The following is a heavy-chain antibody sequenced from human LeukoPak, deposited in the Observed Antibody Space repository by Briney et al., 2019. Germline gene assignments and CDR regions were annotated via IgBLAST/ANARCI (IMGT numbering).Heavy chain of an antibody. CDR1: GFTFTSSA. J-gene: IGHJ4*02. CDR3: AAASYYDFWSGYYPDDY. CDR2: IVVGSGNT. Sequence: SVKVSCKASGFTFTSSAVQWVRQARGQRLEWIGWIVVGSGNTNYAQKFQERVTITRDMSTSTAYMELSSLRSEDTAVYYCAAASYYDFWSGYYPDDYWGQGTLVTVSS. D-gene: IGHD3-3*01. V-gene: IGHV1-58*01.